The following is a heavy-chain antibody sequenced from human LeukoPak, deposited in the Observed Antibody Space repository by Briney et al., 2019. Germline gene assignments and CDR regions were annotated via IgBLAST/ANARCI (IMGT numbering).Heavy chain of an antibody. J-gene: IGHJ6*02. Sequence: SETLSLTCTVSGGSISSYYWSWIRQPPGKGLEWIGEINHSGSTNYNPSLKSRVTISVDTSKNQFSLKLSSVTAADTAVYYCARATLRSIFGVVIKYYYYGMDVWGQGTTVTVSS. CDR1: GGSISSYY. D-gene: IGHD3-3*01. V-gene: IGHV4-34*01. CDR2: INHSGST. CDR3: ARATLRSIFGVVIKYYYYGMDV.